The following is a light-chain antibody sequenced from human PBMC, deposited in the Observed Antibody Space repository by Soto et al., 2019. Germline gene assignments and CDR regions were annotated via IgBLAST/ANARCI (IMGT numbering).Light chain of an antibody. CDR3: QQSYSTPPWT. CDR1: QNIKNY. CDR2: DAS. Sequence: DIQVIQSPSSLSASVGERVTISCRASQNIKNYLTWYRHKPGKAPELLIYDASSLQTGVPSRFSGSGSGTDFSLTISSLQPEDFATYYCQQSYSTPPWTFGQGTKVDIK. J-gene: IGKJ1*01. V-gene: IGKV1-39*01.